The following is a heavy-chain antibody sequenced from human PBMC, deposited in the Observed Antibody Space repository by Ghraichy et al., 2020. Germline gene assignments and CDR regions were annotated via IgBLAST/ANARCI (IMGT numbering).Heavy chain of an antibody. D-gene: IGHD6-19*01. V-gene: IGHV1-2*02. CDR3: ARGWGSSGWYDAFDI. CDR2: INPNSGGT. Sequence: ASVKVSCKASGYTFTGYYMHWVRQAPGQGLEWMGWINPNSGGTNYAQKFQGRVTMTRDTSISTAYMELSRLRSDDTAVYYCARGWGSSGWYDAFDIWGQGTMVTVSS. J-gene: IGHJ3*02. CDR1: GYTFTGYY.